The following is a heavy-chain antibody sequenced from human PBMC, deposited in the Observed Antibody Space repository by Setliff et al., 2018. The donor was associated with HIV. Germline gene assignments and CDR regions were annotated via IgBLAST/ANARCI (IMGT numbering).Heavy chain of an antibody. CDR1: GGSVSSGRFY. CDR3: ARRESYYDILKGRAFDGFDI. V-gene: IGHV4-61*02. Sequence: SETLSLTCTVSGGSVSSGRFYWSWIRQPAGKGLEWIGRIYTSGSTNYNPSLRSRVTISVDTSKNQFSLKLNSVTAADTAVYYCARRESYYDILKGRAFDGFDIWGQGTMVT. D-gene: IGHD3-9*01. CDR2: IYTSGST. J-gene: IGHJ3*02.